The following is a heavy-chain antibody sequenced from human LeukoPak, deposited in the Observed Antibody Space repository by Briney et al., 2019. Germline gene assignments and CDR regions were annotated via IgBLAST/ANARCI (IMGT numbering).Heavy chain of an antibody. Sequence: SETLSLTCTISGGSISSGGYYWSWIRQHPGKGLEWIGYIYYSGSTYYNPSLKSRVTISVDTSKNQFSLKLSSVTAADTAVYYCAREGYYYDSSGYHYYFDYWGQGTLVTVSS. D-gene: IGHD3-22*01. CDR2: IYYSGST. CDR3: AREGYYYDSSGYHYYFDY. CDR1: GGSISSGGYY. V-gene: IGHV4-31*03. J-gene: IGHJ4*02.